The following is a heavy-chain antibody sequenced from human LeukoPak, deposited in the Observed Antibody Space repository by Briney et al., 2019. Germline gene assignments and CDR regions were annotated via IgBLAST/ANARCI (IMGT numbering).Heavy chain of an antibody. Sequence: SVKVSCKASGGTFSSYTISWVRQDPGQGLEWMGRIIPILGIANYAQKFQGRVTITADKSTSTAYMELSSLRSEDTAVYYCARAPCSSTSCYSDLNWFDPWGQGTLVTVSS. CDR1: GGTFSSYT. CDR2: IIPILGIA. D-gene: IGHD2-2*01. J-gene: IGHJ5*02. V-gene: IGHV1-69*02. CDR3: ARAPCSSTSCYSDLNWFDP.